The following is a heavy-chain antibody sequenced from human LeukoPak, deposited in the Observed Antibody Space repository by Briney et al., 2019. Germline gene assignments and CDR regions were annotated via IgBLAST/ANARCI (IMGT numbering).Heavy chain of an antibody. CDR2: INHSGST. CDR1: GGSFSGYY. D-gene: IGHD3-10*01. Sequence: SETLSLTCAVYGGSFSGYYWSWIRQPPGKGLVWIGEINHSGSTNYNPSLKSRVTISVDTSKNQFSLKLSSVTAADTAVYYCAGESVNADRGVFDIWGQGTMVTVSS. CDR3: AGESVNADRGVFDI. J-gene: IGHJ3*02. V-gene: IGHV4-34*01.